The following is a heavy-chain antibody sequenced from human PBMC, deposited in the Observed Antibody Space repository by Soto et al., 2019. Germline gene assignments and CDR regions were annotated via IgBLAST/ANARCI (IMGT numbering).Heavy chain of an antibody. V-gene: IGHV2-5*02. CDR2: IYWDDDK. CDR3: THTPLFADKLDY. Sequence: QITLKESGPTLVKPTQTLTLTCTFSGFSLNTGGVGVVWIRQPPGKALEWLAVIYWDDDKRYSPSLKSRLTNXTXXTKNQVVHTMTNMDPLDTARYYCTHTPLFADKLDYWGQGALVTVSS. CDR1: GFSLNTGGVG. D-gene: IGHD3-22*01. J-gene: IGHJ4*02.